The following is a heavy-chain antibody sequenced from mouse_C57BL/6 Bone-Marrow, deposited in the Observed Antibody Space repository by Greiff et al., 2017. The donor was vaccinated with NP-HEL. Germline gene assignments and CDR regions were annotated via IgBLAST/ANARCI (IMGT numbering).Heavy chain of an antibody. D-gene: IGHD1-1*01. J-gene: IGHJ4*01. Sequence: VQLQQSGPGLVAPSQSLSITCTVSGFSLTSYAISWVRQPPGKGLEWLGVIWTGGGTNYNSALKSRLSISKDNSKSQVFLKMNSLQTDDTARYYCASYGSSYPYYAMDYWGQGTSVTVSS. CDR1: GFSLTSYA. V-gene: IGHV2-9-1*01. CDR3: ASYGSSYPYYAMDY. CDR2: IWTGGGT.